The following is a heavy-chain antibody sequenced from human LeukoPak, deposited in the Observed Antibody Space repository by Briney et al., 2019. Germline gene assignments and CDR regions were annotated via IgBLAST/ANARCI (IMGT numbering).Heavy chain of an antibody. J-gene: IGHJ5*02. Sequence: GASVKVSCKASGYTFTGYYMHWVRQAPGQGLEWMGWINPNSGGTNYAQKFQGRVTMTRNTSISTAYMELSSLRSEDTAVYYCARGSHSSGWYGTLPFDPWGQGTLVTVSS. CDR2: INPNSGGT. D-gene: IGHD6-19*01. V-gene: IGHV1-2*02. CDR3: ARGSHSSGWYGTLPFDP. CDR1: GYTFTGYY.